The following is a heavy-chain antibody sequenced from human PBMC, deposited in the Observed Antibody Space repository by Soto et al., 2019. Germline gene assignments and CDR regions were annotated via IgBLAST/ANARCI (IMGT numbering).Heavy chain of an antibody. CDR1: GFSLTTSGVG. CDR2: IYWDDDK. V-gene: IGHV2-5*02. Sequence: QITLKESGPTVVKPTETLTLTCTFSGFSLTTSGVGVGWVRQSPGKAPEWLALIYWDDDKRYSTSLKSRLTITKDTSKNLVGLTMANVDPADAATYYCAHRLLRTVWGLVTTTAIYFDFWGQGTPVVVSS. D-gene: IGHD3-16*01. J-gene: IGHJ4*02. CDR3: AHRLLRTVWGLVTTTAIYFDF.